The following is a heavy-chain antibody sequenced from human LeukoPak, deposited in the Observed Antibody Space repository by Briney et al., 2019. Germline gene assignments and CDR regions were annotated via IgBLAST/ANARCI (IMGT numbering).Heavy chain of an antibody. CDR1: GGSISSGSYY. D-gene: IGHD2-2*01. V-gene: IGHV4-61*02. Sequence: PSETLSLTCTVSGGSISSGSYYWSWIRQPAGKGLEWIGRIYTSGSTNYNPSLKSRVTTSVDTSKNQFSLKLSSVTAADTAVYYCARGRYCSSTSCYVYYFDYWGQGTLVTVSS. CDR3: ARGRYCSSTSCYVYYFDY. J-gene: IGHJ4*02. CDR2: IYTSGST.